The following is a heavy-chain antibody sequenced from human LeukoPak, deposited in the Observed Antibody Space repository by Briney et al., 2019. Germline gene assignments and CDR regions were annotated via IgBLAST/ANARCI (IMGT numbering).Heavy chain of an antibody. J-gene: IGHJ4*02. V-gene: IGHV4-34*01. CDR1: GGSFSGYY. Sequence: SETLSLTCAVYGGSFSGYYWSWIRQPPGKGLEWIGEINHSGSTNYNPSLKSRVTISVDTSKNQFSLKLSSVTAADTAVYYCARGGVGATPFDYWGQGTLVTVSS. D-gene: IGHD1-26*01. CDR3: ARGGVGATPFDY. CDR2: INHSGST.